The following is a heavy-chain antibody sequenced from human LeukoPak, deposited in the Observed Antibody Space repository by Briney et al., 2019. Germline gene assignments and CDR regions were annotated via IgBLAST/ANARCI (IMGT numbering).Heavy chain of an antibody. Sequence: ASVKVSCKASGYTFTGYYMHWVRQAPGQGLEWMGRINPNSGGTNYAQKFQGRVTMTRDTSISTAYMELSRLRSDDTAVYYCARVDTILGVVTNDAFDIWGQGTMVTVSS. CDR2: INPNSGGT. V-gene: IGHV1-2*06. CDR3: ARVDTILGVVTNDAFDI. D-gene: IGHD3-3*01. J-gene: IGHJ3*02. CDR1: GYTFTGYY.